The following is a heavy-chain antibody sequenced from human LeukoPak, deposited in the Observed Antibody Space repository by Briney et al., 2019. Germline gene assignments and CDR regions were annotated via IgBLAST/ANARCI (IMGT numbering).Heavy chain of an antibody. CDR2: IYPGDSDT. V-gene: IGHV5-51*01. CDR3: ARPLGYCSSTSCYTFDI. D-gene: IGHD2-2*02. CDR1: GYSFTSYW. Sequence: GESLKISCKGSGYSFTSYWIGWVRQLPGKGLEWMGIIYPGDSDTRYSPSFQGQVTISADKSISTAYLQWSSLEASDTAMCYCARPLGYCSSTSCYTFDIWGQGTMVTVSS. J-gene: IGHJ3*02.